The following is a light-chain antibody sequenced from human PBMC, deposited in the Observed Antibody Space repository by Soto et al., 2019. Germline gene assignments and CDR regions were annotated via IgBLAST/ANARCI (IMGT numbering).Light chain of an antibody. V-gene: IGKV1-27*01. CDR1: QGISTY. J-gene: IGKJ1*01. Sequence: DIQMTQSPSSLSASVGDRVTITCRASQGISTYLAWYQQKPGEVPTLLIYAASTLQSGVPSRFSGSGSGTDFTLTISSLQPEDVATYYCQKYNSAPRTFGQGTKVEIK. CDR3: QKYNSAPRT. CDR2: AAS.